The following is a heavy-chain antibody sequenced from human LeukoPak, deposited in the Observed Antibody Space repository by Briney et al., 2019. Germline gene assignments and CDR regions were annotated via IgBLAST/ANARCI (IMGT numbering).Heavy chain of an antibody. CDR3: ARGYGIAAGDPNFDY. Sequence: GASVKVSCKASGYTFTGYYMHWVRQAPGQGLEWMGWINPNSGGTNYAQKFQGRVTMTRDTSISTAYMELSRLRSDDTAVYYCARGYGIAAGDPNFDYWGQGTLVTVSS. J-gene: IGHJ4*02. CDR1: GYTFTGYY. CDR2: INPNSGGT. D-gene: IGHD6-13*01. V-gene: IGHV1-2*02.